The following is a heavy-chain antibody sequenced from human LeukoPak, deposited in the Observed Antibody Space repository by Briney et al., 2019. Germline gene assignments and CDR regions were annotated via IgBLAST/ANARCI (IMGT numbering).Heavy chain of an antibody. D-gene: IGHD1-7*01. CDR3: ARGFAGTTRDAFDI. CDR2: IYHSGST. V-gene: IGHV4-30-2*01. CDR1: GGSISSGGYS. Sequence: PSETLSLTCAVSGGSISSGGYSWSWIRQPPGKDLEWIGYIYHSGSTYYNPSLKSRVTISVDRSKNQFSLKLSSVTAADTAVYYCARGFAGTTRDAFDIWGQGTMVTVSS. J-gene: IGHJ3*02.